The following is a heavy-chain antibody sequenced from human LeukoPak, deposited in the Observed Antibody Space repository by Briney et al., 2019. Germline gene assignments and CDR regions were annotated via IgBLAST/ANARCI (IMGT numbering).Heavy chain of an antibody. CDR1: GFTLTKYG. V-gene: IGHV3-30*18. D-gene: IGHD3-10*01. Sequence: PGGSLRLSCAVSGFTLTKYGMHLIRQAPGKGLEWVAVISYDGSNKYYADSVKGRFTISRDNSKNTLYLQMNSLRAEDTAVYYCAKKYGSSYFDYWGQGTLVTVSS. CDR2: ISYDGSNK. J-gene: IGHJ4*02. CDR3: AKKYGSSYFDY.